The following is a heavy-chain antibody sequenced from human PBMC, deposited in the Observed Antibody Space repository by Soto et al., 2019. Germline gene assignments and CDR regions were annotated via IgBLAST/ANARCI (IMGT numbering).Heavy chain of an antibody. CDR3: ARVGSSGWSPDY. V-gene: IGHV4-59*11. J-gene: IGHJ4*02. CDR1: GGSISDHY. CDR2: IFYSGST. D-gene: IGHD6-19*01. Sequence: SETLSLTCTVSGGSISDHYWTWIRQPPGKGLEWIGYIFYSGSTNYNPSLRSRVTISVDTSKNQFSLKVNSVTTADTAIYYCARVGSSGWSPDYWGQGTLVTVSS.